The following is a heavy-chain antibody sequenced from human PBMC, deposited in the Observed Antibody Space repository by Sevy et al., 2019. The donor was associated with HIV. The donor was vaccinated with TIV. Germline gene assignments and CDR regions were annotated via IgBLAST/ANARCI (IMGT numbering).Heavy chain of an antibody. CDR3: AREEDYYDSSGYTTP. Sequence: SETLSLTCTVSGGSISSYYWSWIRQPAGKGLEWIGRIYTSGSTNYNPSLKSRVTMSVDTSKNQFSLKLRSVTAADTAVYYCAREEDYYDSSGYTTPWGQGTLVTVSS. J-gene: IGHJ5*02. V-gene: IGHV4-4*07. D-gene: IGHD3-22*01. CDR2: IYTSGST. CDR1: GGSISSYY.